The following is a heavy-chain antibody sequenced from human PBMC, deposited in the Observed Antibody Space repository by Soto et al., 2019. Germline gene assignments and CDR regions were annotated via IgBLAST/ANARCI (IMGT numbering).Heavy chain of an antibody. CDR2: IYYIGST. Sequence: SETLSLTCTVSGGSISSGDYYWSWIRQPPGKGLEWIGYIYYIGSTYYNPSLKSRVTISVDTSKNQFSLRLSSVPAADTAIYYCATIGDCSSTSCPPFVYYGMDVWGQGTSVTVSS. CDR1: GGSISSGDYY. J-gene: IGHJ6*02. V-gene: IGHV4-30-4*01. D-gene: IGHD2-2*01. CDR3: ATIGDCSSTSCPPFVYYGMDV.